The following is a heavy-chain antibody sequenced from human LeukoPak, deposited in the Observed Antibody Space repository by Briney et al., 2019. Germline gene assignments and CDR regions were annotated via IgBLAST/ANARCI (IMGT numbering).Heavy chain of an antibody. CDR1: GFTFSRNG. J-gene: IGHJ3*02. CDR3: VKDVLFAVGDAFDI. V-gene: IGHV3-30*02. CDR2: IKRDESEK. D-gene: IGHD3-10*02. Sequence: GGSLRLSCTASGFTFSRNGMHWVRQAPGKGLEWVAFIKRDESEKWYLNSVRGRFTISRDNSKNTLYLHMNSLSAEDTAVYYCVKDVLFAVGDAFDIWGQGTMVTVSS.